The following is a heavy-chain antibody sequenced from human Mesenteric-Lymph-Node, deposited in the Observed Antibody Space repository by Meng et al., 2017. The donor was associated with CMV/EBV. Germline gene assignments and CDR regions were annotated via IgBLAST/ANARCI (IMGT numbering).Heavy chain of an antibody. CDR3: ARAGTYSITMVRGAPSYFDY. Sequence: SETLSPTCAVYGWSSSGYYWSWIRQPPGKGLEWIGEINHSGSTNYNPSLKSRVTVSVDTSKNQFSLKLSSVTAADTAVYCCARAGTYSITMVRGAPSYFDYWGQGTLVTVSS. J-gene: IGHJ4*02. D-gene: IGHD3-10*01. V-gene: IGHV4-34*01. CDR1: GWSSSGYY. CDR2: INHSGST.